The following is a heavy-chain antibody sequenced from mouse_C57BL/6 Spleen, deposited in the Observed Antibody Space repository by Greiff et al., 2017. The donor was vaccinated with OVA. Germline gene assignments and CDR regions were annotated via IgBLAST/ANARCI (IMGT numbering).Heavy chain of an antibody. J-gene: IGHJ4*01. D-gene: IGHD2-5*01. CDR3: ARRSHSNAYAMDY. CDR1: GYTFTDYN. V-gene: IGHV1-18*01. CDR2: INPNNGGT. Sequence: VQLQQSGPELVKPGASVKIPCKASGYTFTDYNMDWVKQSHGKSLEWIGDINPNNGGTIYNQKFKGKATLTVDKSSSTAYMELRSLTSEDTAVYYCARRSHSNAYAMDYWGQGTSVTVSS.